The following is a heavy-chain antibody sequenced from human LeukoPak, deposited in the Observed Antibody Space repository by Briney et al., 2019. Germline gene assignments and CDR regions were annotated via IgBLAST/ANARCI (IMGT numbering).Heavy chain of an antibody. D-gene: IGHD3-3*01. J-gene: IGHJ4*02. CDR3: ARGRTAGEIRSYDFWSGREYYFDY. CDR1: GGTFISYA. Sequence: ASVKVSCKASGGTFISYAISWVRQAPGQGLEWMGGIIPIFGTANYAQKFQGRVTITTDESTSTAYMELSSLRSEDTAVYYCARGRTAGEIRSYDFWSGREYYFDYWGQGTLVTVSS. V-gene: IGHV1-69*05. CDR2: IIPIFGTA.